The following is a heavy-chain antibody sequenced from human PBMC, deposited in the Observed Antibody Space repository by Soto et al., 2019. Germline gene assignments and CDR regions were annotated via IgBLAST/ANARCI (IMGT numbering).Heavy chain of an antibody. J-gene: IGHJ6*03. CDR3: ARGSFPYYDFQFWSVDYYYMDV. CDR1: GYTFTSYG. Sequence: ASVKVSCKASGYTFTSYGISWVRQAPGQGLEWMGWISAYNGNTNYAQKLQGRVTMTTDTSTSTAYMELRSLRSDDTAVYYCARGSFPYYDFQFWSVDYYYMDVWGKGTTVTVSS. CDR2: ISAYNGNT. D-gene: IGHD3-3*01. V-gene: IGHV1-18*01.